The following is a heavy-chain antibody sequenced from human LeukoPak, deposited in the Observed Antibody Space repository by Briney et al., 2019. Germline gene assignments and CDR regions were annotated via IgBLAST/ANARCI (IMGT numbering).Heavy chain of an antibody. V-gene: IGHV3-48*01. CDR1: GFTFSSYS. CDR2: ISSSSSTI. CDR3: ARDSGAYDFWSGYGGY. Sequence: QTGGSLRLSCAASGFTFSSYSMNWVRQAPGKGLEWVSYISSSSSTIYYADSVKGRFTISRDNAKNPLYLKMNSLRAEDTAVYYCARDSGAYDFWSGYGGYWGQGTLVTVSS. J-gene: IGHJ4*02. D-gene: IGHD3-3*01.